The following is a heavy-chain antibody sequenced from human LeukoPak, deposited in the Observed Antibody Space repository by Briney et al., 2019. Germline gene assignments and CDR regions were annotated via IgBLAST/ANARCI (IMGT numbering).Heavy chain of an antibody. CDR2: ISGSGGST. D-gene: IGHD3-22*01. J-gene: IGHJ4*02. V-gene: IGHV3-23*01. Sequence: GGSLRLSCAASGFTFSSYAMSWVRQAPGKGLEWVSAISGSGGSTYYADSVKGRFTISRDNSKNTLYLQMNSLRAEDTAVYYCAKDPPSITMIVGYFDYWGQGTLVTVSS. CDR1: GFTFSSYA. CDR3: AKDPPSITMIVGYFDY.